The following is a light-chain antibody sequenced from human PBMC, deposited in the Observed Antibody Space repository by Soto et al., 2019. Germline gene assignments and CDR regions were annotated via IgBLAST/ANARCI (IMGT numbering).Light chain of an antibody. V-gene: IGKV1-17*01. J-gene: IGKJ4*01. CDR1: QGIRND. CDR3: LQYNDYPLS. Sequence: DIQMTQSPSSLSASVGDRVTITCRASQGIRNDLGWYQQIPGKAPKRLIHAASSLQSGVPSRFSGSGFGTEFTLTISSLQPEYFANFYCLQYNDYPLSFGGRTKVEIK. CDR2: AAS.